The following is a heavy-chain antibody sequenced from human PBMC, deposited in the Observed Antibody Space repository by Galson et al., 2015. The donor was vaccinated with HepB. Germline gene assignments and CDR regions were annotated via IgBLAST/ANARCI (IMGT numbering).Heavy chain of an antibody. V-gene: IGHV5-51*01. CDR1: GYSFTSYW. CDR3: ARLGRSSWYGGYYYGMDV. Sequence: QSGAEVKKPGESLKISCKGSGYSFTSYWIGWVRQMPGKGLEWMGIIYPGDSGTRYSPSFQGQVTISADKSISTAYLQWSSLKASDTAMYYCARLGRSSWYGGYYYGMDVWGQGTTVTVSS. D-gene: IGHD6-13*01. J-gene: IGHJ6*02. CDR2: IYPGDSGT.